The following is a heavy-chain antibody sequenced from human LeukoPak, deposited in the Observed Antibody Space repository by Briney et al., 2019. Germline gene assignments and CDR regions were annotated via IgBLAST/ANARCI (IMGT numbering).Heavy chain of an antibody. J-gene: IGHJ4*02. D-gene: IGHD5-18*01. CDR3: ARALSYSYGSMDF. V-gene: IGHV3-21*01. Sequence: GGSLRLSCAVSGITLNNYGMNWVRQAPGKGLAWVSSISSGSKYIYNADSVKGRFTISRDNARNSLYLQMNSLRAEDTSVYYCARALSYSYGSMDFWGQGTLVIVSS. CDR2: ISSGSKYI. CDR1: GITLNNYG.